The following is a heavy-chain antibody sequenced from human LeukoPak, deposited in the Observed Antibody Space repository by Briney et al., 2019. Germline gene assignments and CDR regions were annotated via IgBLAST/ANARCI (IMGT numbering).Heavy chain of an antibody. CDR2: ISPPSTYI. Sequence: GGSLRLSCAASGFTSTNTWMTWVRQTPGEGLEWVSSISPPSTYIYYADSVKGRFTISRDNAKNSLYLQMNSLRAEDTAVYYCTIHMYDGYEGSSDTTMVRSPWGQGTLVTVSS. D-gene: IGHD5-18*01. V-gene: IGHV3-21*01. CDR3: TIHMYDGYEGSSDTTMVRSP. CDR1: GFTSTNTW. J-gene: IGHJ5*02.